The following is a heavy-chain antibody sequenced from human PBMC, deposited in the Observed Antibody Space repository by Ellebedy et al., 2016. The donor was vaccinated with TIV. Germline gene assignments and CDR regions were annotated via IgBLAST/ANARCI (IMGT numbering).Heavy chain of an antibody. J-gene: IGHJ3*02. CDR1: GFTFTNYG. Sequence: GGSLRLSCAASGFTFTNYGMHWVRQAPGKGLEWVAVIWYDGSNKYFADSVKGRFTISRDNSKNTLYLQMNSLRAEDTAVYYCARDRRSSSWVGEGAFDIWGQGTMVTVSS. CDR2: IWYDGSNK. CDR3: ARDRRSSSWVGEGAFDI. V-gene: IGHV3-33*01. D-gene: IGHD2-2*01.